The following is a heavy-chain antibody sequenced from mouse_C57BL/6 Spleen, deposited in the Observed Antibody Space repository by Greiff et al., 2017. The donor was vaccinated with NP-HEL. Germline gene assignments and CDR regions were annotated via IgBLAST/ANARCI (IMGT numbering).Heavy chain of an antibody. J-gene: IGHJ4*01. CDR3: ARSGNYYGSSYGYAMDY. CDR2: IYPGDGDT. V-gene: IGHV1-80*01. D-gene: IGHD1-1*01. Sequence: QVQLQQSGAELVKPGASVKISCKASGYAFSSYWMNWVKQRPGKGLEGIGQIYPGDGDTNYNGKFKGKATLTADKSSSTAYMQLSSLTSEDSAVYFCARSGNYYGSSYGYAMDYWGQGTSVTVSS. CDR1: GYAFSSYW.